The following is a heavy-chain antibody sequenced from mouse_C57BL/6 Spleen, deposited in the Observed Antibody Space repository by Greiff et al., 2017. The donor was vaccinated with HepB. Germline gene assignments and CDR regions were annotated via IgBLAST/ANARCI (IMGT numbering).Heavy chain of an antibody. V-gene: IGHV3-8*01. D-gene: IGHD1-1*01. CDR2: ISYSGST. Sequence: EVQLQESGPGLAKPSQTLSLTCSVTGYSITSDYWNWIRKFPGNKLEYMGYISYSGSTYYNPSLKSRISITRDTSKNQYYLQLNSVTTEDTATYYCARSPSSYYGSSPYYFDYWGQGTTLTVSS. CDR1: GYSITSDY. J-gene: IGHJ2*01. CDR3: ARSPSSYYGSSPYYFDY.